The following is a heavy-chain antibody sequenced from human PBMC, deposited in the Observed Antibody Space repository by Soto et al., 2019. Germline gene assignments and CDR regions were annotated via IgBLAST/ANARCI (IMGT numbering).Heavy chain of an antibody. D-gene: IGHD4-17*01. V-gene: IGHV1-18*01. CDR3: ARQDYGDNVPYLSH. CDR1: GYSFISYA. CDR2: ISPNTGDT. J-gene: IGHJ4*02. Sequence: QVQLVQSGAEVEKPGASLKVSCKASGYSFISYAIIWVRQAPGQGLEWMGWISPNTGDTNYAQKIQDRVTMATDTSTTTVYMEVRSLRSDDTAVYYCARQDYGDNVPYLSHWGQGTLVSVSS.